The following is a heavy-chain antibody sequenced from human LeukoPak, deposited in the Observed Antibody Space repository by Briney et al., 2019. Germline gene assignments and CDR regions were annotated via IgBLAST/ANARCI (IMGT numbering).Heavy chain of an antibody. Sequence: GGSLRLSCAASGFTFSSYEMNWVRQAPGKGLEWVSYISSSGSTIYYADSVKGRFTISRDNAKNSLYLQMNSLRAEDTAVYYCARLSSGYDFDYWGQGTLVTVSS. CDR1: GFTFSSYE. V-gene: IGHV3-48*03. D-gene: IGHD3-22*01. CDR2: ISSSGSTI. CDR3: ARLSSGYDFDY. J-gene: IGHJ4*02.